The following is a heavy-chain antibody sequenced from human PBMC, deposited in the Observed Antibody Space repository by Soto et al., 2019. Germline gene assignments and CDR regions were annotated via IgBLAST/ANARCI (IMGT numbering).Heavy chain of an antibody. CDR3: ARYIVRSLEWTYMYYFDY. CDR1: GYSFTTYT. D-gene: IGHD3-3*01. V-gene: IGHV1-3*01. CDR2: INVGNGDT. Sequence: ASVKVSCKASGYSFTTYTMHWVRQAPGQGLEWMGWINVGNGDTKYSQKFQGRVTITRDTSARTAYMDLSSLRSDDTAVYYCARYIVRSLEWTYMYYFDYCGQGTLVTVSS. J-gene: IGHJ4*02.